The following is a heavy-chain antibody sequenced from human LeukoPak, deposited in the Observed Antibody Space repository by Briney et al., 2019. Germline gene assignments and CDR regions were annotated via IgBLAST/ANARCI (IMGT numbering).Heavy chain of an antibody. Sequence: GGSLRLSCAASGFTFSRYAIHWVRQAPVKGLEWITVISYDGSNKYYADSVKGRFTISRDNSKSTLYLQMNSLRPEDTAMYFCAKEGNSGWYGDCWGQGTLVTVSS. J-gene: IGHJ4*02. V-gene: IGHV3-30*18. D-gene: IGHD6-19*01. CDR2: ISYDGSNK. CDR1: GFTFSRYA. CDR3: AKEGNSGWYGDC.